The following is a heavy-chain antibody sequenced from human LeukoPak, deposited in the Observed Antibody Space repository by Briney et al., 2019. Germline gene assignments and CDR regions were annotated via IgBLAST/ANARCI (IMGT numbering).Heavy chain of an antibody. J-gene: IGHJ4*02. CDR2: INPNSGGT. D-gene: IGHD2-8*01. Sequence: ASVKVSCKASGYTFTGYYMHWVPQAPGQGLEWMGWINPNSGGTNYAQKFQGRVTMTRDTSISTAYMEMSRLRSDDTAVYYCARGLYCTNGVCYAPHFDYWGQGTLVTVSS. CDR1: GYTFTGYY. V-gene: IGHV1-2*02. CDR3: ARGLYCTNGVCYAPHFDY.